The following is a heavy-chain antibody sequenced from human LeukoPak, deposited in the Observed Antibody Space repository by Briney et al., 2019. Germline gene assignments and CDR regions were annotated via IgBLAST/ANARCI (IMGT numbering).Heavy chain of an antibody. Sequence: GGSLRLSWAASGFTFNTYWISWVSQAPGKGLEWVAVIWYDGSNKYYADSVKGRFTISRDNSKNTLYLQMNSLRAEDTAVYYCARSGQLLSMDVWGQGTTVTVSS. V-gene: IGHV3-33*08. CDR1: GFTFNTYW. D-gene: IGHD2-2*01. J-gene: IGHJ6*02. CDR3: ARSGQLLSMDV. CDR2: IWYDGSNK.